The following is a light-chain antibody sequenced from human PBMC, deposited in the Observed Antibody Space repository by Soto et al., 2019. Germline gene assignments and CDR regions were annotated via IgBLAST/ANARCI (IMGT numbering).Light chain of an antibody. Sequence: DIQMTQSPSSLSASVGDRVTITCRASQGIRNALGWYQQKPGKAPKRLIYAASSLQSGVPSRFSGSGSGTEFTLTITNLQPEDFTTYYCLQHNSYPWTFGQGTKVEIK. CDR3: LQHNSYPWT. CDR1: QGIRNA. CDR2: AAS. J-gene: IGKJ1*01. V-gene: IGKV1-17*02.